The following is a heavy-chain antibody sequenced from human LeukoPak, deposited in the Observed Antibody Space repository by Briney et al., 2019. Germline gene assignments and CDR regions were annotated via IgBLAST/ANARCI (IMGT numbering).Heavy chain of an antibody. D-gene: IGHD6-19*01. CDR2: IYYSGST. CDR1: GGSISSYY. CDR3: ARRGDSSGWPNYYFDY. Sequence: SETLSLTCTVSGGSISSYYWSWIRQPPGKGLEWIGYIYYSGSTNYNPSLKSRVTISVDASKNQFPLKLSSVTAADTAVYYCARRGDSSGWPNYYFDYWGQGTLATVSS. V-gene: IGHV4-59*08. J-gene: IGHJ4*02.